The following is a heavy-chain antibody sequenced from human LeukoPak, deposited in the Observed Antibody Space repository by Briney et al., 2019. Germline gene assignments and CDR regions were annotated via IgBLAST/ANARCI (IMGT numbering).Heavy chain of an antibody. CDR3: ASASPYYYYGMDV. J-gene: IGHJ6*02. CDR1: GFTVSSNY. D-gene: IGHD6-6*01. CDR2: IYSGGST. V-gene: IGHV3-53*01. Sequence: PGGSLRLSCAASGFTVSSNYMSWDRQAPGKGLEWVSVIYSGGSTYYADSVKGRFTISRDNSKNTLYLQMNSLRAEDTAVYYCASASPYYYYGMDVWGQGTTVTVSS.